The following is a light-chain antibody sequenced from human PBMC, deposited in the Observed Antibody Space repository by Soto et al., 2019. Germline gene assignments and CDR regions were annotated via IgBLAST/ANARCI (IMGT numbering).Light chain of an antibody. J-gene: IGKJ1*01. CDR1: QAVSSSY. V-gene: IGKV3-20*01. Sequence: DNVLTQSPGTLSSSVGERAPLSCRASQAVSSSYLAWYQQKPGLAPRLLIYGVSSRATGIPDRFSGSGSGTDFTLTISRLEPEDFAVYYCQQYGTAPWSFGQGTKVDIK. CDR2: GVS. CDR3: QQYGTAPWS.